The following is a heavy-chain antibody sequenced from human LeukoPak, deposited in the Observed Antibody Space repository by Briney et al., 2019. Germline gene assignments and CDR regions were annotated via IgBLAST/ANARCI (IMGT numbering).Heavy chain of an antibody. Sequence: GGSLRLSCSASGFTFSSCAMSWVRQTPGKGLEWVSGISGGGDETYYADSVKGRFTISRDNSKSTLYLQMNSLRAEDTAVYYCARVKGGSYYGTAEGFDYWGQGTLVTVSS. J-gene: IGHJ4*02. CDR2: ISGGGDET. CDR3: ARVKGGSYYGTAEGFDY. D-gene: IGHD1-26*01. CDR1: GFTFSSCA. V-gene: IGHV3-23*01.